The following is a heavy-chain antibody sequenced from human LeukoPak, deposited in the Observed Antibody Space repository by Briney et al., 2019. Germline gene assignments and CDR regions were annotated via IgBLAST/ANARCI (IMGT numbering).Heavy chain of an antibody. CDR3: ARGVGYPPVESGYFDY. D-gene: IGHD3-16*02. CDR2: VYYSGIT. Sequence: SETLSLTXTVSGDSIRSYYWNWIRQAPGKGLEWIGYVYYSGITNYNPSLKSRVSISIDMSKNQFSLKLKSVTAADTAVYYCARGVGYPPVESGYFDYWDQGTLVTVSS. J-gene: IGHJ4*02. V-gene: IGHV4-59*01. CDR1: GDSIRSYY.